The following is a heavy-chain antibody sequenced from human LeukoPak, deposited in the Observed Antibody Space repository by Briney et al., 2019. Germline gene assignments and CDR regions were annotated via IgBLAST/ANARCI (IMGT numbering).Heavy chain of an antibody. CDR3: AKAHLIVATMDPFDY. V-gene: IGHV3-21*04. CDR2: ISSSSRYI. CDR1: GFTFSSYS. D-gene: IGHD5-12*01. Sequence: GGSLRLSCAASGFTFSSYSMNWVRQAPGKGLEWVSSISSSSRYIYYADSVKGRFTISRDNAKNSLYLQMNSLRAEDTAVYYCAKAHLIVATMDPFDYWGQGTLVTVSS. J-gene: IGHJ4*02.